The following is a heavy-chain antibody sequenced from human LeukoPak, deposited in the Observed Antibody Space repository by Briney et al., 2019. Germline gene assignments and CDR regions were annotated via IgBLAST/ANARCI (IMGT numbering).Heavy chain of an antibody. CDR2: ISSSGTTI. Sequence: GGSLRLSCAASGFTFSSYEMNWVRQAPAKGLEWVSYISSSGTTIYYADSVKGRFTISSDNAKNSLYLQMNRLRAEDTAVYYCARVGVVVAATGNLWFDPWGQGTLVTVSS. D-gene: IGHD2-15*01. CDR1: GFTFSSYE. V-gene: IGHV3-48*03. CDR3: ARVGVVVAATGNLWFDP. J-gene: IGHJ5*02.